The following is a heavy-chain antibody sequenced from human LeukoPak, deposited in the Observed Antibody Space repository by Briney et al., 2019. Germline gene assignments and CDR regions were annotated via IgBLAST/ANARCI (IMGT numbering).Heavy chain of an antibody. J-gene: IGHJ4*02. Sequence: ASVKVSCKASGYTFTGHYMHWVRQAPGQGLEWMGWINTNTGNPTYAQGFTGRFVFSLDTSVSTAYLQISSLKAEDTAVYYCARDGGSGYYYHDYWGQGTLVTVSS. CDR1: GYTFTGHY. CDR2: INTNTGNP. V-gene: IGHV7-4-1*02. CDR3: ARDGGSGYYYHDY. D-gene: IGHD3-22*01.